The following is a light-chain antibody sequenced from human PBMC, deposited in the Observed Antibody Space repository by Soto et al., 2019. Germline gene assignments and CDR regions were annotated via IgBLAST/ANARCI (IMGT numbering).Light chain of an antibody. CDR1: QSVSSNY. CDR3: QQYGSLSWT. Sequence: DIVLTQSPGTLSLSPGERATLSCRASQSVSSNYLAWYQQKPGQAPRLLIHGASTSATGVPDRFSGSGSGTDFTLTIRRLEPEDFAVYHCQQYGSLSWTFGQGTKVEIK. V-gene: IGKV3-20*01. CDR2: GAS. J-gene: IGKJ1*01.